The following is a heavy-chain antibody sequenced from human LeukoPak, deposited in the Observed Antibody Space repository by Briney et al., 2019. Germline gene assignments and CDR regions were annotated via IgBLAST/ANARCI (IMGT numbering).Heavy chain of an antibody. J-gene: IGHJ4*02. CDR1: GFTFSSYS. Sequence: GGSLRLSCAASGFTFSSYSMNWVRQAPGKGLEWVSSISSSSSYIYYADSVKGRFTISRDNAKNSLYLQMNSLRAEDTAVYYCAREGSRSWYYFDYWGQGTLVTVSS. D-gene: IGHD6-13*01. CDR3: AREGSRSWYYFDY. CDR2: ISSSSSYI. V-gene: IGHV3-21*01.